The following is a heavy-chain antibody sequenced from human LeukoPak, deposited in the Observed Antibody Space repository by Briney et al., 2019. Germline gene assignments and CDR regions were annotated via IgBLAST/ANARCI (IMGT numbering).Heavy chain of an antibody. J-gene: IGHJ6*03. CDR2: INHSGST. V-gene: IGHV4-34*01. D-gene: IGHD3-10*01. CDR3: ARGGGLGWFGELDYYYYMDV. Sequence: SETLSLTCAVYGGSFSGYYWSWIRQPPGKGLEWIGEINHSGSTNYNPSLKSRVTISVDTSKNQFSLKLSSVTAADTAVYYCARGGGLGWFGELDYYYYMDVWGKGTTVTVSS. CDR1: GGSFSGYY.